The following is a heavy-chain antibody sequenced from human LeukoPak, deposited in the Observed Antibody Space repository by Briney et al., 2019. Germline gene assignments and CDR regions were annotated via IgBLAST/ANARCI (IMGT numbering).Heavy chain of an antibody. Sequence: SQTLSLTCTVSGGSISSGSYYWSWIRQPAGKGLEWIGRIYTSGSTNYNPSLKSRVTISVDTSKNQFSLKLSSVTAADTAVYYCARDPYGMDVWGKGATVTVSS. V-gene: IGHV4-61*02. CDR2: IYTSGST. CDR1: GGSISSGSYY. CDR3: ARDPYGMDV. J-gene: IGHJ6*04.